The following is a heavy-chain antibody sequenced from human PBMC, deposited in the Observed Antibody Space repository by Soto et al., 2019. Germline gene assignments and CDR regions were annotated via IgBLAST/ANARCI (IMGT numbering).Heavy chain of an antibody. V-gene: IGHV3-48*03. D-gene: IGHD2-21*01. CDR3: AKVAPFILGSPF. Sequence: GGSLRLSCTASGFDFSGSEMNWFRQAPGKGLEWVAYITGSGGAMFHADSVKGRFSISRDNAKNSLFLEMNNLAADDAGVYYCAKVAPFILGSPFWGQGTLVTVSS. J-gene: IGHJ4*02. CDR1: GFDFSGSE. CDR2: ITGSGGAM.